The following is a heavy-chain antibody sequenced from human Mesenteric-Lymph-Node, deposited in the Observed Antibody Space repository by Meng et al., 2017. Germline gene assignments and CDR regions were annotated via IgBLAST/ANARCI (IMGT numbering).Heavy chain of an antibody. CDR3: ARGANSSGWFDP. Sequence: GGSLRLSCAASGFTFSSYAISWVRQAPGQGLEWMGAINPNDGWTTCTQNFQGRVTITSDTSTSTVYMDLGSLRFEDTAVYYCARGANSSGWFDPWGQGTLVTVSS. CDR1: GFTFSSYA. CDR2: INPNDGWT. D-gene: IGHD6-25*01. J-gene: IGHJ5*02. V-gene: IGHV1-46*01.